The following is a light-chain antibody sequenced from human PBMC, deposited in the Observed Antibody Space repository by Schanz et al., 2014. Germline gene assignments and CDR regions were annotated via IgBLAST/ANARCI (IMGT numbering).Light chain of an antibody. CDR1: QGINSW. V-gene: IGKV1-12*01. CDR2: AAS. Sequence: DIQMTQSPSSVSASVGDRVTITCRASQGINSWLAWYQQKPGKAPKLLIYAASTLQTGVPSRFSGSGSGTVFTLPISSRQPEDSATYYCQQGNSVPPLTFGGGTKVEIK. J-gene: IGKJ4*01. CDR3: QQGNSVPPLT.